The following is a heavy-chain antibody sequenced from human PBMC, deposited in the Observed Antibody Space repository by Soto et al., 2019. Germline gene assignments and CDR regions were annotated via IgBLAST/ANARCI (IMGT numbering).Heavy chain of an antibody. CDR1: GGTFSSYA. V-gene: IGHV1-69*13. CDR3: ARSSSSRIFNWFDP. Sequence: GASVKVSCKASGGTFSSYAISWVRQAPGQGLEWMGGIIPIFGTANYAQKFQGRVTITADESTSTAYMELSSLRSEDTAVYYCARSSSSRIFNWFDPWGQGTLVTVSS. J-gene: IGHJ5*02. CDR2: IIPIFGTA. D-gene: IGHD6-13*01.